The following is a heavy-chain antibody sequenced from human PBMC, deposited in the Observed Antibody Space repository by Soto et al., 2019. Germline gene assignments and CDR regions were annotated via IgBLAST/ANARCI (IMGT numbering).Heavy chain of an antibody. CDR2: IDPSDSYT. CDR1: GYSFTSYW. J-gene: IGHJ6*02. Sequence: GESLKISCKGSGYSFTSYWISWVRQMPGKGLEWMGRIDPSDSYTNYSPSLQGHVTISADKSISTAYLQWSSLKASDTAMYYCAIGGIGYCSSTSCLRHYYGMDVWGQGTTVTVSS. D-gene: IGHD2-2*01. CDR3: AIGGIGYCSSTSCLRHYYGMDV. V-gene: IGHV5-10-1*01.